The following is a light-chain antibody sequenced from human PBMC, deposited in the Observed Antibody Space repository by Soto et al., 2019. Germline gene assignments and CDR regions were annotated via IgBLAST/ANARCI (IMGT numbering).Light chain of an antibody. V-gene: IGKV1-39*01. J-gene: IGKJ5*01. CDR2: AAS. CDR3: QQSYSTPFT. CDR1: QSISSY. Sequence: DIQMTQSPSSLSASVGDRVTITCRASQSISSYLNWYQQKPGKAPKLLIYAASSLQSGVPSRFSGSGSGTDFTLTISSLQPEDFATYYCQQSYSTPFTFDQWTRLEIK.